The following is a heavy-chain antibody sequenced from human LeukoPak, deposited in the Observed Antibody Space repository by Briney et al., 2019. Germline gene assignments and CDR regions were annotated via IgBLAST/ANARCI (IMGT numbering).Heavy chain of an antibody. CDR3: ARVSQDYGDYAFDY. CDR2: ISYIGST. V-gene: IGHV4-59*08. D-gene: IGHD4-17*01. Sequence: PSETQSLTCTVSGDSISTDYWNWIRQPPGKGLEWIGYISYIGSTNYNPSLKSRVTISVDTSKNQFSLKLSSVTAADTAVYYCARVSQDYGDYAFDYWGQGTLVSVSS. J-gene: IGHJ4*02. CDR1: GDSISTDY.